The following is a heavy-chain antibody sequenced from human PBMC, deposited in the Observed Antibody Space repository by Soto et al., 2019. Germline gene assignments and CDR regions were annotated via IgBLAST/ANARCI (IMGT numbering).Heavy chain of an antibody. CDR1: GGSISSSSYY. CDR3: ARRRYYDSSAGFDY. D-gene: IGHD3-22*01. J-gene: IGHJ4*02. V-gene: IGHV4-39*07. CDR2: INHSGST. Sequence: SETLSLTCTVSGGSISSSSYYWGWIRQPPGKGLEWIGEINHSGSTNYNPSLKSRVTISVDTSKNQFSLKLSSVTAADTAVYYCARRRYYDSSAGFDYWGQGTLVTVSS.